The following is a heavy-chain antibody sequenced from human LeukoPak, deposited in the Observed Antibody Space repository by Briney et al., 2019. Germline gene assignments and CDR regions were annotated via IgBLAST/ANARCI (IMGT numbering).Heavy chain of an antibody. D-gene: IGHD3-10*01. CDR2: IYSGGST. Sequence: PGGSLRLSCAASGFTVSSNYMSWVRQAPGRGLEWVSVIYSGGSTYNADSVKGGFTISRDNSKNTLFLQMNSLRAGDTAVYYCARGTVTMVDYWGQGTLVTVSS. CDR1: GFTVSSNY. V-gene: IGHV3-66*01. J-gene: IGHJ4*02. CDR3: ARGTVTMVDY.